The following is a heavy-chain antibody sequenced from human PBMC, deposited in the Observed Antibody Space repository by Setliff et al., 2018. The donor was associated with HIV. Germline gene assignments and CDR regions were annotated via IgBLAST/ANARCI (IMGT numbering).Heavy chain of an antibody. J-gene: IGHJ6*02. CDR1: GGSMSNYY. CDR3: ARDNYYNFWSGYWGMDV. D-gene: IGHD3-3*01. Sequence: SETLSLTCSVSGGSMSNYYWSWVRQPPGKGLEWMGDIFHTGSSTYNPSLKSRVSLSVDTSKNQFSLRLSSVTATDTAVYYCARDNYYNFWSGYWGMDVWGQGTTVTVSS. CDR2: IFHTGSS. V-gene: IGHV4-59*01.